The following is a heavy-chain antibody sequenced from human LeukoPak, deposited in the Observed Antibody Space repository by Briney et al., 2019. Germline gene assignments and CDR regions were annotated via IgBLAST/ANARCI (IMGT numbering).Heavy chain of an antibody. V-gene: IGHV4-38-2*02. Sequence: SETLSLTCTVSGYSISSGYYWGWIRQPPGKGLEWIGSIYHSGSTYYNPSLKSRVTISVDTSKNQFSLKLSSVAAADTAVYYCARGDGYYGSGSYSGNWFDPWGQGTLVTVSS. CDR2: IYHSGST. CDR3: ARGDGYYGSGSYSGNWFDP. J-gene: IGHJ5*02. D-gene: IGHD3-10*01. CDR1: GYSISSGYY.